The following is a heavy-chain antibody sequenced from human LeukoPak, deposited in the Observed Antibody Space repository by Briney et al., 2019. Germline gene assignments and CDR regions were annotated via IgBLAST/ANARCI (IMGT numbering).Heavy chain of an antibody. Sequence: SETLSLTCTVAGGSISSYYWSWIRQPPGKGLLWVGYIYYSGSANYNPSLKSRVTISVDTSKNQFSLQLSSVTAADTALYYCGRSVTTVFDAFDIWGQGTMVSVSS. CDR1: GGSISSYY. CDR3: GRSVTTVFDAFDI. J-gene: IGHJ3*02. CDR2: IYYSGSA. V-gene: IGHV4-59*01. D-gene: IGHD4-17*01.